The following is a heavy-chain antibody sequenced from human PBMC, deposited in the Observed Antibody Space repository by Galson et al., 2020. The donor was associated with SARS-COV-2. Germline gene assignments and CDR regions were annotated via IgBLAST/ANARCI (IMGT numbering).Heavy chain of an antibody. CDR3: ARDCVVPAASCRHYGTDV. V-gene: IGHV4-39*07. CDR1: GGSVSSSSSY. D-gene: IGHD2-2*01. J-gene: IGHJ6*02. Sequence: SETLSLTCTVSGGSVSSSSSYWGWIRQPPGKGLEWIGGMHYTGTTYYNPFLKSRVSISVDTSKNEFSLKLTSVTAADTAVYFCARDCVVPAASCRHYGTDVWGHGTTVIVSS. CDR2: MHYTGTT.